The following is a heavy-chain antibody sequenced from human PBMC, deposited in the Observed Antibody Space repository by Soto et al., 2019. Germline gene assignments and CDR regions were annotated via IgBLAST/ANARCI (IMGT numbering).Heavy chain of an antibody. Sequence: QVQLVQSGPEVKKPGASVRVSCKASGYTFNNFAINWVRQAPGQGLEWLGWISPYNGETEYAQKFQGRVIMTTDASTSTAYLQVRSLRSDETAVYYCAREQTSWLKDAFDIWGQGTMVIVSS. CDR2: ISPYNGET. CDR3: AREQTSWLKDAFDI. V-gene: IGHV1-18*01. D-gene: IGHD5-12*01. CDR1: GYTFNNFA. J-gene: IGHJ3*02.